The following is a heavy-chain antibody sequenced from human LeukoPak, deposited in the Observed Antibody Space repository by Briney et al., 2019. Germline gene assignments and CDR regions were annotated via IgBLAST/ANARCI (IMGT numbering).Heavy chain of an antibody. CDR1: GYTFTGYY. J-gene: IGHJ3*02. CDR2: INPNSGGT. CDR3: ARVRTGYSSSWYEAYDAFDI. Sequence: GASVKVSCKASGYTFTGYYMHWVRQAPGQGLEWMGWINPNSGGTNYAQKFQGRVTMTRDTSISTAYMELSRLRSEDTAVYYCARVRTGYSSSWYEAYDAFDIWGQGTMVTVSS. D-gene: IGHD6-13*01. V-gene: IGHV1-2*02.